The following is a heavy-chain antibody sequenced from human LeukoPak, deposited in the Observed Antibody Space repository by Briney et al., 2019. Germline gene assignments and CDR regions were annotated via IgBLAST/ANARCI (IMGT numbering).Heavy chain of an antibody. CDR3: ARDPRVTTLTLLKNDY. V-gene: IGHV3-21*05. CDR1: GFTFSSYE. J-gene: IGHJ4*02. CDR2: ISSGRTYI. Sequence: GGSLRLSCAACGFTFSSYEMNWLRQAPGKGLEWVSYISSGRTYIYYADSVKGRFTISRDNAENSLYLQMNSLRAEDTAVSYCARDPRVTTLTLLKNDYWGQGTLVAVSS. D-gene: IGHD4-17*01.